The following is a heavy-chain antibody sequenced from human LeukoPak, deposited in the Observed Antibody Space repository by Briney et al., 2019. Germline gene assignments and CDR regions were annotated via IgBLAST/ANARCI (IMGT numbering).Heavy chain of an antibody. J-gene: IGHJ4*02. V-gene: IGHV4-59*01. D-gene: IGHD4-17*01. CDR3: ARGLTVTTRGMDY. CDR2: IYYSGST. Sequence: SETLSLTCTVSGGSISSYYRSWIRQPPGKGLEWIGYIYYSGSTNYNPSLKSRVTISVDTSKNQFSLKLSSVTAADTAVYYCARGLTVTTRGMDYWGQGTLVTVSS. CDR1: GGSISSYY.